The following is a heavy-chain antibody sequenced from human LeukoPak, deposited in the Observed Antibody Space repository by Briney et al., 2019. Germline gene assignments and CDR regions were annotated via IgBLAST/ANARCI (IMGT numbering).Heavy chain of an antibody. CDR1: GFTFSSFS. Sequence: GGSLRLSCAASGFTFSSFSMNWVRQAPGKGLEWVSYISHSDSTIYYADSVRGRFTISRDNAKNSLYLQMNSLRAEDTAVYYCARGPNHPGYSSGWYYWGQGTLVTVSS. D-gene: IGHD6-19*01. CDR2: ISHSDSTI. CDR3: ARGPNHPGYSSGWYY. V-gene: IGHV3-48*04. J-gene: IGHJ4*02.